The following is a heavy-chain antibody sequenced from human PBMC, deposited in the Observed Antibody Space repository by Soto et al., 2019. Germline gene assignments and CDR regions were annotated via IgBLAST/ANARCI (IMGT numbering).Heavy chain of an antibody. J-gene: IGHJ6*02. Sequence: GGSLRLSCAASGFTFSSYAMSWVRQAPGKGLEWVSAISGSGGSTYYADSVKGRFTISRDNSKNTLYLQMNSLRAEDTAVYYCAKDLSDYPYYYYGMDVWGQGTTVT. CDR2: ISGSGGST. D-gene: IGHD3-10*01. CDR3: AKDLSDYPYYYYGMDV. V-gene: IGHV3-23*01. CDR1: GFTFSSYA.